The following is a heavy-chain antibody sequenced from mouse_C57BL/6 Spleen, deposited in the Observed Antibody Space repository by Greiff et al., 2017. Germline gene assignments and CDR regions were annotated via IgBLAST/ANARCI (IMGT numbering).Heavy chain of an antibody. Sequence: EVKLVESGGGLVKPGGSLKLSCAASGFTFSDYGMHWVRQAPEKGLEWVAYISSGSSTIYYADTVKGRFTISRDNAKNTLFLQMTSLRSEDTAMYYCARIDGYYVGAMEYWGQGTSVTVSS. CDR2: ISSGSSTI. CDR1: GFTFSDYG. D-gene: IGHD2-3*01. CDR3: ARIDGYYVGAMEY. J-gene: IGHJ4*01. V-gene: IGHV5-17*01.